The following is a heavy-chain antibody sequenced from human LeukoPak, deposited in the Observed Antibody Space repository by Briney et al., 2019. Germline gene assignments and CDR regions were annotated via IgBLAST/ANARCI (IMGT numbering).Heavy chain of an antibody. J-gene: IGHJ4*02. CDR1: GFTFSSYA. CDR2: ISGSGGST. V-gene: IGHV3-23*01. D-gene: IGHD1-26*01. CDR3: AKGKEKWELLRSHYFDY. Sequence: PGGSLRLSCAASGFTFSSYAMSWVRQAPGKGLEWVSAISGSGGSTYYADSVKGRFTISRDNSKNTLYLQMNSLRAEDTAVYYCAKGKEKWELLRSHYFDYWGQGTLVTVSS.